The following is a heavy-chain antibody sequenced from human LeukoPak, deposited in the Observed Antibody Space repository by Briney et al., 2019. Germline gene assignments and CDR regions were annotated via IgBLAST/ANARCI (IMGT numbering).Heavy chain of an antibody. V-gene: IGHV4-61*02. Sequence: SQTLSLTCTVCGGSISSGSYYWSWIRQPAGKGLEWIGRIYTSGSTNYNPSLKSRVTISVDTSKNQFSLKLSSVTAADTAVYYCARAIKGYGSGSYWFSTRGMDVWGQGTTVTISS. CDR2: IYTSGST. CDR1: GGSISSGSYY. D-gene: IGHD3-10*01. J-gene: IGHJ6*02. CDR3: ARAIKGYGSGSYWFSTRGMDV.